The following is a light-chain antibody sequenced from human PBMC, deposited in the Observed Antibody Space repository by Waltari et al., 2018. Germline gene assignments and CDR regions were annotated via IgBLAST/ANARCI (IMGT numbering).Light chain of an antibody. CDR1: SSNIGRNS. V-gene: IGLV1-44*01. J-gene: IGLJ3*02. Sequence: SVLTQPPSASGTPGQRVTISCSGTSSNIGRNSVNWYQQVPGTAPKLLIYNNRQRPAGFPDRFSGSKSGTSASLDSSGLQSEDEADYYCAAWDDSLNGVFGGGTKLTVL. CDR3: AAWDDSLNGV. CDR2: NNR.